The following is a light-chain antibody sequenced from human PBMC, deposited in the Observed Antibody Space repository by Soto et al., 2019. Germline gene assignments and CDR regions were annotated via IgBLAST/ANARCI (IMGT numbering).Light chain of an antibody. Sequence: ERVMTQSPATLSVSPGERATLSCRASQSISSNLAWYQQKPGQAPRLLIYGASTRATGIPARFSGSGSGTDFTLTISSLQSEDFAVYYCQQYNNWPPDTFGPGTKVDIK. CDR1: QSISSN. V-gene: IGKV3-15*01. CDR3: QQYNNWPPDT. CDR2: GAS. J-gene: IGKJ3*01.